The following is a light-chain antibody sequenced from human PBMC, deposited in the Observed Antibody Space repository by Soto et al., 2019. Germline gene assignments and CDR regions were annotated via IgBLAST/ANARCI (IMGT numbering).Light chain of an antibody. CDR1: QSISVY. Sequence: DIQMTQSPSSLSAAVGDRVTITCRASQSISVYLNCYQHKPGKAPNLLIYVASNLQTGVPSRFSGSGSGTEFTLIISSLQPEDSATYYCQQTDSTPLTFGGGTRLEI. J-gene: IGKJ5*01. CDR3: QQTDSTPLT. CDR2: VAS. V-gene: IGKV1-39*01.